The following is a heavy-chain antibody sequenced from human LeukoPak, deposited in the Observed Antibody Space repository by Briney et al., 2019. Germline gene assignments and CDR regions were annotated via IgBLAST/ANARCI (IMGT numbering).Heavy chain of an antibody. J-gene: IGHJ4*02. CDR1: GFTFSSYE. CDR3: ERAPDGGYYPGNYFDY. D-gene: IGHD1-26*01. CDR2: ISSSGSTI. V-gene: IGHV3-48*03. Sequence: PGGSLRLSCAASGFTFSSYEMNWVRQAPGKGLEWVSYISSSGSTIYYADSAKGRFTISRDNAKNSLYLQMNSLRAEDTAVYYCERAPDGGYYPGNYFDYWGQGTLVTVSS.